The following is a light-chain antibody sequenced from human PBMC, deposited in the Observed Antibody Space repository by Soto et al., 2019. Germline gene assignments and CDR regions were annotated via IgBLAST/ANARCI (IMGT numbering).Light chain of an antibody. CDR3: QQDYNTFWT. V-gene: IGKV1-39*01. CDR1: QPIGTS. Sequence: DIQMTQYPSYLSSFLGDSVTVTCRASQPIGTSLHWYQQKAGKAPKVLISAATKLQSGVPSRFSGSGSGTDGTLTISNLKNEDFATYYCQQDYNTFWTFGRGTKVDIK. J-gene: IGKJ1*01. CDR2: AAT.